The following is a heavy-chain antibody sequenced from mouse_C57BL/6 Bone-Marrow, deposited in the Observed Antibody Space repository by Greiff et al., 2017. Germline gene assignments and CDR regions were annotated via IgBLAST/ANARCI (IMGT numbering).Heavy chain of an antibody. Sequence: EVNVVESGGGLVQSGRSLRLSCATSGFTFSDFYMEWVRQAPGKGLEWIAASRNKANDYTTEYSASVKGRFIVSRDTSQSILYLQMNALRAEDTAIYYCARDGTAGAMDYWGQGTSVTVSS. D-gene: IGHD4-1*01. V-gene: IGHV7-1*01. CDR2: SRNKANDYTT. CDR3: ARDGTAGAMDY. CDR1: GFTFSDFY. J-gene: IGHJ4*01.